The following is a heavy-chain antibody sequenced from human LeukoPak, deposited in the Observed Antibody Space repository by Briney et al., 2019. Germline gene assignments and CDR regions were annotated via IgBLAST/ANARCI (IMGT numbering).Heavy chain of an antibody. D-gene: IGHD6-19*01. V-gene: IGHV4-38-2*01. Sequence: SETLSLTCAVSGYSISSGYYWGWIRPPPGKGLEWIGSIYHSGSTYYNPSLKSRVTISVDTSKNQFSLKLSSVTAADTAVYYCARGGGYIAVAGPLGYWGQGTLVTVSS. CDR3: ARGGGYIAVAGPLGY. CDR2: IYHSGST. CDR1: GYSISSGYY. J-gene: IGHJ4*02.